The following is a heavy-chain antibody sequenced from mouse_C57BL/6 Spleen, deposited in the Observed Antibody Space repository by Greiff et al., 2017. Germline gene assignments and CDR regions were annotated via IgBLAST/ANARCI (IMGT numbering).Heavy chain of an antibody. Sequence: VQLQQPGAELVKPGASVKLSCKASGYTFTSYWMQWVKQRPGQGLEWIGEIDPSDRYTNYNQKFKGKATLTVDTSSSTAYMQLSSLTSEDSAVYYCASYEPSYAMGNWGQGTSVTV. D-gene: IGHD1-1*01. CDR3: ASYEPSYAMGN. CDR2: IDPSDRYT. CDR1: GYTFTSYW. V-gene: IGHV1-50*01. J-gene: IGHJ4*01.